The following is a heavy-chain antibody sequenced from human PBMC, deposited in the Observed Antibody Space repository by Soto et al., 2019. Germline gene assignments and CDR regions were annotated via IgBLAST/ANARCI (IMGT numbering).Heavy chain of an antibody. CDR1: GGTFSSYA. CDR3: ARGFSSTILGLYYYYGMDV. V-gene: IGHV1-69*13. J-gene: IGHJ6*02. Sequence: SVKVSCKASGGTFSSYAISWVRQAPGQGLEWMGGIIPIFGTANYAQKSQGRVTITADESTSTAYMELSSLRSEDTAVYYCARGFSSTILGLYYYYGMDVWGQGTTVTVSS. D-gene: IGHD2-2*01. CDR2: IIPIFGTA.